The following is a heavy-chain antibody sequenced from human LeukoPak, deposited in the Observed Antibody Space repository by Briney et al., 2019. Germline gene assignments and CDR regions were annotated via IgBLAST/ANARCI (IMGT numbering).Heavy chain of an antibody. CDR1: GYTFTSYY. V-gene: IGHV1-46*01. CDR2: INPSGGST. J-gene: IGHJ5*02. D-gene: IGHD3-22*01. Sequence: ASVKVSCKASGYTFTSYYMHWVRQAPGQGLEWMGIINPSGGSTSYAQKFQGRVTMTRDTSTSTVYMELSSLRSEDTAVYYCARELFDSSGAESGWFDPWGQGTLVTVSS. CDR3: ARELFDSSGAESGWFDP.